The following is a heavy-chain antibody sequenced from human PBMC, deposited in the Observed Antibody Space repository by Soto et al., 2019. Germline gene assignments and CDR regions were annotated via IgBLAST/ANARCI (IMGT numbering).Heavy chain of an antibody. V-gene: IGHV1-69*01. CDR3: SRGWGYDSNDYYYAF. CDR1: GRTVSRHA. D-gene: IGHD3-22*01. J-gene: IGHJ4*02. Sequence: QVQLVQSGAEVRKPGSSVKVSCKASGRTVSRHAITGVRQAPGQGLEWMGGIITIFGTASHAEKFQGRVTIIADESSSTVYMELSSLRSEGTAMYYCSRGWGYDSNDYYYAFWGQGNLVIVSS. CDR2: IITIFGTA.